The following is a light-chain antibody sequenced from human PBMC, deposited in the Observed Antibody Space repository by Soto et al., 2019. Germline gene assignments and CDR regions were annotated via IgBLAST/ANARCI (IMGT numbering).Light chain of an antibody. Sequence: DIQMTQSPSSVSASVGDRVTITCRASQDINSWLTWYQQKPGKAPKVLIYIASRLQPGVPSRFSGRGSGTDFSLTISNLQPEDFATYFFQQSKSFPLTFGGGTKLDIK. J-gene: IGKJ4*01. CDR2: IAS. V-gene: IGKV1-12*01. CDR3: QQSKSFPLT. CDR1: QDINSW.